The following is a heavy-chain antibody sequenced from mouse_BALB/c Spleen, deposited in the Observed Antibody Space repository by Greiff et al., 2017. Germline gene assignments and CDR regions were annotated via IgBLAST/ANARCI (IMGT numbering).Heavy chain of an antibody. J-gene: IGHJ2*01. V-gene: IGHV2-2*02. D-gene: IGHD1-1*01. CDR3: ARERGYCISAFDY. Sequence: VHLVESGPGLVQPSQSLSITCTVSGFSFTSYGVHWVRQSPGKGLEWVGVIWSGGSTAYNSTFISRLSISKDNSKSQVFFKMNSLQANDTAIYYCARERGYCISAFDYWGQGTTLTVSS. CDR1: GFSFTSYG. CDR2: IWSGGST.